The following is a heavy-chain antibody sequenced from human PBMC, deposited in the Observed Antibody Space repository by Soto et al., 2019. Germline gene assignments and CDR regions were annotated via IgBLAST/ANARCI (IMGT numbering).Heavy chain of an antibody. V-gene: IGHV1-69*13. D-gene: IGHD5-18*01. Sequence: GASVKVSCKASGYTFTRSGISWVRQAPGQGLEWMGGIIPIFGTANYAQKFQGRVTITADESTSTAYMELSSLRSEDTAVYYCARDTAGYSYGYSWFDPWGQGTLVTVSS. J-gene: IGHJ5*02. CDR1: GYTFTRSG. CDR3: ARDTAGYSYGYSWFDP. CDR2: IIPIFGTA.